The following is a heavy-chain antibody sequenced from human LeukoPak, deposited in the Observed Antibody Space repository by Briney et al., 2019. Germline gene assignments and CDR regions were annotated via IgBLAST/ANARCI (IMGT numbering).Heavy chain of an antibody. Sequence: ASVKVSCKASGYTFTSYYMHWVRQAPGQGLEWMGIINSSSGITSYVQKFQGRVTMTRDTSTSTVYMELSSLRSEDTAVYYCARGSGTSNYLIAYWGQGTLVTVSS. V-gene: IGHV1-46*01. J-gene: IGHJ4*02. CDR2: INSSSGIT. CDR1: GYTFTSYY. CDR3: ARGSGTSNYLIAY. D-gene: IGHD5-24*01.